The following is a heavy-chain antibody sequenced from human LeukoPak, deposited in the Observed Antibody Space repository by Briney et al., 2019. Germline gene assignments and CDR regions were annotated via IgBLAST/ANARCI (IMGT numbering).Heavy chain of an antibody. J-gene: IGHJ4*02. Sequence: GGSLGLSCAASGFTFSNHWMSWVRQAPRKGLEWVASITPDGCGGYYMDSVKGRFTISRDNAENSLYLQMNSLGAEDTAVYYCARLMGTETTYDYWGQGTLVTVSS. D-gene: IGHD1-7*01. CDR2: ITPDGCGG. CDR3: ARLMGTETTYDY. V-gene: IGHV3-7*01. CDR1: GFTFSNHW.